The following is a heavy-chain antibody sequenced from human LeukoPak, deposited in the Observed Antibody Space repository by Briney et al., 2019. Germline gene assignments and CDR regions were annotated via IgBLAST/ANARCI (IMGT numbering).Heavy chain of an antibody. CDR1: GFTFSTYT. D-gene: IGHD5-24*01. CDR3: AKDRRDGYNFPLAFDI. V-gene: IGHV3-21*01. J-gene: IGHJ3*02. Sequence: GGSLRLSCTASGFTFSTYTMNWVRQAPGKGLEWVSSISGSSSYISYADSLKGRLTISRDNAKNSLYLQMNSLRVEDTAVYFCAKDRRDGYNFPLAFDIWGQGTMVTVSS. CDR2: ISGSSSYI.